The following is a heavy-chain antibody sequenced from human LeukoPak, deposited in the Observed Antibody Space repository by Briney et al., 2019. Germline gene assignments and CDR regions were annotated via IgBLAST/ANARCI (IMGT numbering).Heavy chain of an antibody. CDR3: ARVEEDYYDSSGLDY. CDR1: GGSISSGDYY. J-gene: IGHJ4*02. Sequence: SETLSLTCTVSGGSISSGDYYWSWIRQPPGKGLEWIGYIYYSGSTYYNPSLKSRVTMSVDTSKNQFSLKLSSVTAADTAVYYCARVEEDYYDSSGLDYWGQGTLVTVSS. D-gene: IGHD3-22*01. V-gene: IGHV4-30-4*01. CDR2: IYYSGST.